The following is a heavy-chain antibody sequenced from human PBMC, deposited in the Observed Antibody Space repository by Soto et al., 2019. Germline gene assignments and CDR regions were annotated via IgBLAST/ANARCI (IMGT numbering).Heavy chain of an antibody. CDR2: ISSSSSTI. V-gene: IGHV3-48*01. Sequence: GGSLRLSCVASGFTFSSYGMHWVRQAPGKGLEWVSYISSSSSTIYYADSVKGRFTISRDNAKNSLYLQMNSLRAEDTAVYYCARVGGYKAGGAFDIWGQGTMVTVS. J-gene: IGHJ3*02. CDR1: GFTFSSYG. CDR3: ARVGGYKAGGAFDI. D-gene: IGHD5-18*01.